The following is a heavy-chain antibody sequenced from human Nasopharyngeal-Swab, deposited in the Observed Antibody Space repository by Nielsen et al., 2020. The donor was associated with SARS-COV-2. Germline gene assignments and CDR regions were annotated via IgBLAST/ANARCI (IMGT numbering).Heavy chain of an antibody. Sequence: GESLKISCAASGFTFSSYEMNWVRQAPGKGLEWVSYISSSGSTIYYADSVKGRCTISRDNAKNSLYLQMNSLRAEDTAGYYCARGKWELTSYYYYGMEVWGQGTTVTVSS. CDR3: ARGKWELTSYYYYGMEV. CDR2: ISSSGSTI. D-gene: IGHD1-26*01. V-gene: IGHV3-48*03. J-gene: IGHJ6*02. CDR1: GFTFSSYE.